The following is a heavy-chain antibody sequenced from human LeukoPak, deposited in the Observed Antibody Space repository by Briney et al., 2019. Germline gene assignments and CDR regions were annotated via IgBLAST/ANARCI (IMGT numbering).Heavy chain of an antibody. CDR2: ISYDGSNK. CDR1: GFTFSSYA. V-gene: IGHV3-30*04. D-gene: IGHD1-1*01. J-gene: IGHJ6*02. CDR3: ARDGPLGDTRNAYYYYYGMDV. Sequence: PGRSLRLSCAASGFTFSSYAMRWVRQAPGKGLEWVAVISYDGSNKYYADSVKGRFTISRDNSKNTLYLQMNSLRAEDTAVYYCARDGPLGDTRNAYYYYYGMDVWGQGTTVTVSS.